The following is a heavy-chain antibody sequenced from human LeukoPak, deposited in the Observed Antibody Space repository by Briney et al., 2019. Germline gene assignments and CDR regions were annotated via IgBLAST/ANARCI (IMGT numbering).Heavy chain of an antibody. D-gene: IGHD3-10*01. CDR2: INPDGGTT. CDR3: ARVRVGAYDFEY. Sequence: GGSLRLSCAASGFTLSSYWMHWVRQVPGKGLVWVSRINPDGGTTTYADSVKGRFTISRDNAKNTLYLQMNSLRAEDTAVYYCARVRVGAYDFEYWGQGTLVTVSS. J-gene: IGHJ4*02. CDR1: GFTLSSYW. V-gene: IGHV3-74*01.